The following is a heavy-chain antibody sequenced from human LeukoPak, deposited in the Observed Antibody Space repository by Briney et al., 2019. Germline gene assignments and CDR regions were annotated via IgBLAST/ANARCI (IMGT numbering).Heavy chain of an antibody. CDR2: ISAYNGNT. CDR3: ARDGGGYSYDFFFDY. CDR1: GYTFTSYG. D-gene: IGHD5-18*01. Sequence: ASVKLSCKASGYTFTSYGISWVRQAPGQGLEWMGWISAYNGNTNYAQKLQGRITMTTDTSTSTAYMELRSLRSDDTAVYYCARDGGGYSYDFFFDYWGQGTLVTVSS. J-gene: IGHJ4*02. V-gene: IGHV1-18*01.